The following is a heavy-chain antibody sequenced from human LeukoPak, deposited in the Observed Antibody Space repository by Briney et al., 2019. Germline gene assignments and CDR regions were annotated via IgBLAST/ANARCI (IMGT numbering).Heavy chain of an antibody. CDR2: IYPGDSDT. CDR1: GYSFTSYW. CDR3: ARRRLVPAAIGWDYYYYMDV. Sequence: RGESLKISCKGSGYSFTSYWIAWVRQMPGKGLEWMGIIYPGDSDTRYSPSFQGQVTISADKSISTAYLQWSSLKASDTAMYYCARRRLVPAAIGWDYYYYMDVWGKGTTVTISS. J-gene: IGHJ6*03. V-gene: IGHV5-51*01. D-gene: IGHD2-2*02.